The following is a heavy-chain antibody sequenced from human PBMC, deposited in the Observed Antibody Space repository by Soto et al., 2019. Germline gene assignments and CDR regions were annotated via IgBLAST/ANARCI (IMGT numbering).Heavy chain of an antibody. CDR3: ATSRYYYDNDAGGPFDI. CDR2: IYYSETA. J-gene: IGHJ3*02. V-gene: IGHV4-59*01. Sequence: QVQLQESGPGLVKPSETLSLTCTVSGGSIGNYYWSWIRQSPGKGLEWIGYIYYSETANYNPSLTSRVSISVDTSKIQFSLKLSSVTAADTAVYYCATSRYYYDNDAGGPFDIWGHGTLVTVSS. CDR1: GGSIGNYY. D-gene: IGHD3-22*01.